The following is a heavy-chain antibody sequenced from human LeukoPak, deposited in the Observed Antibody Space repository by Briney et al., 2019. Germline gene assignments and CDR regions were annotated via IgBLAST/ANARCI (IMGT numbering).Heavy chain of an antibody. Sequence: PGGSLRLSCVASTLNIADYGMSWVRQAPGKGLEWVSGIDWSGEATSYSDSEKGRFTISRDNAKNSLYLQMTSLRAEDTAVYYCARDLSATWYSLGYWGQGTLVTVSS. J-gene: IGHJ4*02. V-gene: IGHV3-20*04. CDR3: ARDLSATWYSLGY. D-gene: IGHD2-21*02. CDR1: TLNIADYG. CDR2: IDWSGEAT.